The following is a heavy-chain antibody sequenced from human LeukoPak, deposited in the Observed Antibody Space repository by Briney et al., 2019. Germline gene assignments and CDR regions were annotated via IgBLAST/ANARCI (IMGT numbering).Heavy chain of an antibody. J-gene: IGHJ4*02. Sequence: GRSLRLSCVASGFXFGSYAIHWVRQAPGKGLEWVAVISRDGRDKHHADSVKGRFTISRDNSKNTLYLQMDSLRAEDTAVYFCAKDPRTAAAYYFDYWGQGILVTVSS. CDR3: AKDPRTAAAYYFDY. CDR1: GFXFGSYA. V-gene: IGHV3-30*18. CDR2: ISRDGRDK. D-gene: IGHD6-13*01.